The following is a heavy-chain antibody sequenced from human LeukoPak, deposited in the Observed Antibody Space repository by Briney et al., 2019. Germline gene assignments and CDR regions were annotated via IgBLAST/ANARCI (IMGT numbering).Heavy chain of an antibody. V-gene: IGHV4-59*13. CDR2: IYYSGST. Sequence: SETLSLTCAVYGGSFSGYYWSWIRQPPGKGLEWIGYIYYSGSTNYNPSLKSRVTISVDTSKNQFSLKLSSVTAADTAVYYCARGSGNEGNDYWGQGTLVTVSS. CDR1: GGSFSGYY. J-gene: IGHJ4*02. D-gene: IGHD3-10*01. CDR3: ARGSGNEGNDY.